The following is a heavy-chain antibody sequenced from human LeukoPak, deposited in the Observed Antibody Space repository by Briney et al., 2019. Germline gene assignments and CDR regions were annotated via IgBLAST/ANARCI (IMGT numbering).Heavy chain of an antibody. D-gene: IGHD1-26*01. Sequence: GGSLRLPCAASGFTFSDYYMTWIRQAPGKGREWVSYISGLASDIYYGDSVKGRFTFSRDNAMNSVYLQMNSLRVEDTAVYYCARGGAQGMDVWGQGTTVTVSS. CDR2: ISGLASDI. J-gene: IGHJ6*02. CDR1: GFTFSDYY. CDR3: ARGGAQGMDV. V-gene: IGHV3-11*01.